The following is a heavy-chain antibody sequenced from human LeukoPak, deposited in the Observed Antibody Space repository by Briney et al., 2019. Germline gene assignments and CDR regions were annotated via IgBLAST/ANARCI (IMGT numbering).Heavy chain of an antibody. J-gene: IGHJ6*02. CDR3: ARGGGFNPSDYSSYYGLDV. V-gene: IGHV1-24*01. CDR1: GYTLTELS. Sequence: ASVKVSCKVSGYTLTELSMHWVRQAPGKGLEWMGGFDPEDGETIYAQKFQGRVTMTEDTSTDTAYMELRSLTSDDTAVYYCARGGGFNPSDYSSYYGLDVWGQGTTVTVSS. CDR2: FDPEDGET. D-gene: IGHD6-25*01.